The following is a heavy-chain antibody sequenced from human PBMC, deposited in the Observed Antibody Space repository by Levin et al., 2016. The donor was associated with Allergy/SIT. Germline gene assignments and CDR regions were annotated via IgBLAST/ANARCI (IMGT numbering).Heavy chain of an antibody. Sequence: GGSLRLSCAASGFTFSSYWMTWVRQAPGDGLEWVASISTASVDISYADSVRGRFTISRDNARNSLYLQMNSLRAEDTAVYYCVRWHSSGYFQYWGQGTLVTVSS. J-gene: IGHJ4*02. CDR1: GFTFSSYW. CDR2: ISTASVDI. CDR3: VRWHSSGYFQY. V-gene: IGHV3-21*01. D-gene: IGHD3-22*01.